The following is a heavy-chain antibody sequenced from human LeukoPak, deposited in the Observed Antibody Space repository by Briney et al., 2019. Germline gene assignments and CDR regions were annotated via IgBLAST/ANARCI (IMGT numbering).Heavy chain of an antibody. CDR3: ATLAFSGIAAAGTDFQH. Sequence: ASVKVSCKGSGYTLTELSMHWVRQAPGKGLEWMGGFDPEDGETIYAQKFQGRVTMTEDTSTDTAYMELSSLRSEDTAVYYCATLAFSGIAAAGTDFQHWGQGTLVTVSS. J-gene: IGHJ1*01. CDR2: FDPEDGET. D-gene: IGHD6-13*01. V-gene: IGHV1-24*01. CDR1: GYTLTELS.